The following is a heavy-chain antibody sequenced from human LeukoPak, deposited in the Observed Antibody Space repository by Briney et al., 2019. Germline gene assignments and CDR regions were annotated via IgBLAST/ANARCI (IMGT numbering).Heavy chain of an antibody. CDR2: TYYRSKWYY. Sequence: SQTLSLTCAISGDSVPTNSGPWNWITQSTSRGVEWLGRTYYRSKWYYDYAVSLKSRITVNPDTSKNQFSLQLNSVTPEDTAVYYCARGRAGNFDYWGQGTLVTVSS. D-gene: IGHD5-24*01. J-gene: IGHJ4*02. CDR3: ARGRAGNFDY. V-gene: IGHV6-1*01. CDR1: GDSVPTNSGP.